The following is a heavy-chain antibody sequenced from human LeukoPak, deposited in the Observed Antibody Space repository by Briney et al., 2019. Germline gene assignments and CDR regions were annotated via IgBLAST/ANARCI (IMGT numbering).Heavy chain of an antibody. CDR1: XGTFSSYA. D-gene: IGHD4-17*01. J-gene: IGHJ5*02. CDR2: IIPIFGTA. CDR3: ARDRSGHAYGDYVSNWFDP. Sequence: SVKVSCKASXGTFSSYAISWVRQAPGQGLEWMGGIIPIFGTANYAQKFQGRVTITADESTSTAYMELSSLRSEDTAVYYCARDRSGHAYGDYVSNWFDPWGQGTLVTVSS. V-gene: IGHV1-69*13.